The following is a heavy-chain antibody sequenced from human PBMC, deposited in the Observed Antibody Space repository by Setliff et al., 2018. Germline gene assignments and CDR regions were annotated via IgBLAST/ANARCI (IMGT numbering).Heavy chain of an antibody. CDR2: ISASNGNT. Sequence: ASVKVSCKASGYTLTNYYMHWVRQAPGQGLEWMGWISASNGNTNSAQKLQGRVTMTTDTSTSTAYMKLRSLRSDDTAVYYCARDSPTVVTHIRAFDIWGQGTTVTVSS. J-gene: IGHJ3*02. D-gene: IGHD4-17*01. CDR3: ARDSPTVVTHIRAFDI. V-gene: IGHV1-18*04. CDR1: GYTLTNYY.